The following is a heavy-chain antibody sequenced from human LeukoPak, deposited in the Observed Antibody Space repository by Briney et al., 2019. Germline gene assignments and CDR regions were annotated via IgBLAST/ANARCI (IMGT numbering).Heavy chain of an antibody. CDR2: ISGSGGST. D-gene: IGHD6-13*01. CDR3: ARVRAAAGFDY. Sequence: GGSLRLSCAASGFTLSSYAMSWVRQAPGKGLEWVSAISGSGGSTYYADSVKGRFTISRDNAKSSLYLQMNSLRAEDTAVYYCARVRAAAGFDYWGQGTLVTVSS. CDR1: GFTLSSYA. V-gene: IGHV3-23*01. J-gene: IGHJ4*02.